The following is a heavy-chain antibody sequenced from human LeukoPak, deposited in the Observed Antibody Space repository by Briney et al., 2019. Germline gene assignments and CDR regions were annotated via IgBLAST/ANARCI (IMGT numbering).Heavy chain of an antibody. Sequence: PGGSLRLSCAASGFTFDDYAMHWVRQAPGKGLEWVSLISGDGDSTYYADSVKGRFTISRDNAKNSLYLQMNSLRAEDTAVYYCASVAMKEPHDAFDIWGQGTMVTVSS. V-gene: IGHV3-43*02. CDR2: ISGDGDST. CDR3: ASVAMKEPHDAFDI. D-gene: IGHD5/OR15-5a*01. CDR1: GFTFDDYA. J-gene: IGHJ3*02.